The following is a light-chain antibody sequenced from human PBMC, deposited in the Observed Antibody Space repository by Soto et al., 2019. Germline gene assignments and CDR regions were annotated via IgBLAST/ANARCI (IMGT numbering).Light chain of an antibody. CDR2: GVS. CDR3: ISYTGSSTSYV. V-gene: IGLV2-14*01. CDR1: RSDIGSCNY. Sequence: QSVLTQPASVSGSPGQSITISCSGTRSDIGSCNYVAWYQQFPGKTPKILIYGVSNRPSGVSSRFSGSKSGNTASLTISGLQAEDEADYYCISYTGSSTSYVFGSGTKVTVL. J-gene: IGLJ1*01.